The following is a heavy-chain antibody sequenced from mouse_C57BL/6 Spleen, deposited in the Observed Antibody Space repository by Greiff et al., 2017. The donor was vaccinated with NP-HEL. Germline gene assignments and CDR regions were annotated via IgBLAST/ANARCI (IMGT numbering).Heavy chain of an antibody. V-gene: IGHV1-55*01. J-gene: IGHJ3*01. CDR3: ATSITTVPAWFAY. CDR1: GYTFTSYW. D-gene: IGHD1-1*01. Sequence: VQLQQPGAELVKPGASVKMSCKASGYTFTSYWITWVKQRPGQGLEWIGDIYPGSGSTNYNEKFKSKATLTVDTSSSTAYMQLSSLTSEDSAVYYCATSITTVPAWFAYWGQGTLVTVSA. CDR2: IYPGSGST.